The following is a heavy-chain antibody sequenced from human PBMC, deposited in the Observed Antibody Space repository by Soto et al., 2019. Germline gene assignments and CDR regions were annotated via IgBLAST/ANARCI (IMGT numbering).Heavy chain of an antibody. Sequence: PGGSLRLSCVASGFTFSSYAMSWVRQAPGKGLEWVSGISGSNDNIHYADCVKGRFTISRDNSKNTLYLQMSSLRAEDTAVYYCARASVVPAAKYNWFDPWGQGTLVTVSS. CDR2: ISGSNDNI. CDR1: GFTFSSYA. CDR3: ARASVVPAAKYNWFDP. J-gene: IGHJ5*02. D-gene: IGHD2-2*01. V-gene: IGHV3-23*01.